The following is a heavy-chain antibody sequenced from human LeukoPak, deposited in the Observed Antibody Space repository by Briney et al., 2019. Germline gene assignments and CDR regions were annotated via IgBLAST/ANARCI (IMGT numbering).Heavy chain of an antibody. Sequence: SGTLSLTCAVYGGSFSGYYWSWIRQPPGKGLEWIGEINHSGSTNYNPSLKSRVTISVDTSKNQFSLKLSSVTAADTAVYYCARSQRGYSYGSPKVRAFDIWGQGTMVTVSS. J-gene: IGHJ3*02. CDR1: GGSFSGYY. CDR2: INHSGST. D-gene: IGHD5-18*01. V-gene: IGHV4-34*01. CDR3: ARSQRGYSYGSPKVRAFDI.